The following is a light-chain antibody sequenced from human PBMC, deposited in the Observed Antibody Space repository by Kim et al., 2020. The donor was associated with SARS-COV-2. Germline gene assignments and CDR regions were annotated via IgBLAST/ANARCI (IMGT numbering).Light chain of an antibody. CDR1: QSVSNDY. J-gene: IGKJ1*01. V-gene: IGKV3-20*01. CDR3: QQYGSSPRT. Sequence: SRRERATHACRDSQSVSNDYFAWYQQKPGQAPRLLIYSVSSRATGIPDRFSGSGSGTDFTLTISRLEPDDFAVYYCQQYGSSPRTFGQGTKVDIK. CDR2: SVS.